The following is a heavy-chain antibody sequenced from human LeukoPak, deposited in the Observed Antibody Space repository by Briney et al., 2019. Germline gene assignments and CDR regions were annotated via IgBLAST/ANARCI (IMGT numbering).Heavy chain of an antibody. CDR1: GFTFSSYA. CDR3: ARDRGMVDV. D-gene: IGHD2-8*01. V-gene: IGHV3-64*01. CDR2: ISSNGGST. J-gene: IGHJ6*04. Sequence: GGSLRLSCAASGFTFSSYAMHWVRQAPGKGLEYVSAISSNGGSTYYANSVKGRFTISRDNSKNTLYLQMGSLRAEDMAVYYCARDRGMVDVWGKGTTVTVSS.